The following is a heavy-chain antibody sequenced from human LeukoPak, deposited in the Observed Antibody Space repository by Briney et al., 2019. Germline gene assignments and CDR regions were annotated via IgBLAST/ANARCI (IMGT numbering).Heavy chain of an antibody. V-gene: IGHV3-30*14. J-gene: IGHJ1*01. CDR3: VREREGSNSEH. CDR1: GFTFSSYA. CDR2: ISYDGSNK. D-gene: IGHD1-26*01. Sequence: GGSLRLSCAASGFTFSSYAMHWVRQAPGKGLEWVAVISYDGSNKYYADSVKGRFTISRDGSKNTLYLQLNSLRTEDTAIYYCVREREGSNSEHWGQGTLVTVSS.